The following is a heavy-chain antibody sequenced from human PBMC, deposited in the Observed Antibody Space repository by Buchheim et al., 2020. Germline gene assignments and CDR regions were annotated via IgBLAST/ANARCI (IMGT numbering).Heavy chain of an antibody. CDR3: ARGGMAIVVVPAAIPGRYYGMDV. J-gene: IGHJ6*02. Sequence: EVQLVESGGGLVQPGGSLRLSCAASGFTFSSYWLHWVRQAPGKGLVWFSRLNSDGSSTSYADSVKGRFTISRANAKTTLYLQMNSLRAEDTAVYYCARGGMAIVVVPAAIPGRYYGMDVWGQGTT. CDR2: LNSDGSST. CDR1: GFTFSSYW. V-gene: IGHV3-74*01. D-gene: IGHD2-2*03.